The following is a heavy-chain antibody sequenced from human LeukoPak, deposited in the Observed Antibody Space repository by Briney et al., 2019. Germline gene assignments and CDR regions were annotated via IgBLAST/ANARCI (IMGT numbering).Heavy chain of an antibody. D-gene: IGHD6-6*01. CDR3: ARVPGTRARGNWFDP. V-gene: IGHV3-53*05. Sequence: GGSLRFSCAASGFTVSSDYMSWVRQAPGKGLEWVSVIYSGGSTYYADSVKGRFTISRDNSKNTLSLQMNSLRPEDTAMYYCARVPGTRARGNWFDPWGQGTLVTVSS. CDR2: IYSGGST. J-gene: IGHJ5*02. CDR1: GFTVSSDY.